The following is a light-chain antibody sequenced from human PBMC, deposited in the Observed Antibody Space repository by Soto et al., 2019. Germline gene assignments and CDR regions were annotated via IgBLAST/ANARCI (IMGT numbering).Light chain of an antibody. CDR3: QQSYSSTPT. J-gene: IGKJ1*01. CDR1: QSVSSSY. Sequence: EIVLTQSPGTLSLSPGERATLSCRASQSVSSSYLAWYQQKPGQDPRLLIYGASSRATGIPDRFSGSGSETDFTLTISSLQTEDFATYYCQQSYSSTPTFGQGTKVDIK. CDR2: GAS. V-gene: IGKV3-20*01.